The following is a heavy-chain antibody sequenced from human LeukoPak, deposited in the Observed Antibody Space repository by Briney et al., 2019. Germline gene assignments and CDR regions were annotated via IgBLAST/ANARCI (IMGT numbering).Heavy chain of an antibody. Sequence: PGGSLRLSCAASGFTFSSYSMNWVRQAPGKGLEWVSYISSSSSTIYYADSVKGRFTISRDNAKNSLYLQMNSLRAEDTAVYYCAALAYYYYMDAWGKGTTVTVSS. CDR3: AALAYYYYMDA. CDR1: GFTFSSYS. J-gene: IGHJ6*03. D-gene: IGHD5-12*01. V-gene: IGHV3-48*04. CDR2: ISSSSSTI.